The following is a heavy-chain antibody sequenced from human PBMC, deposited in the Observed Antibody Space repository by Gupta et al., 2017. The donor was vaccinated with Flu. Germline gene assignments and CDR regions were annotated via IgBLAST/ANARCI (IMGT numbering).Heavy chain of an antibody. CDR3: SHYPTKNSCYRGYFDF. D-gene: IGHD2-2*02. V-gene: IGHV2-5*02. CDR2: IYWDDHK. Sequence: QITLKESGPTLVRPTQTLTLTCTFSGFSLSTDGLAVGWIRQPPGKALEWLAVIYWDDHKRYSPSLESRLTITKDTSKNQVILTMTNVDPVDTGTYYCSHYPTKNSCYRGYFDFWGQGTLVTVSS. CDR1: GFSLSTDGLA. J-gene: IGHJ4*02.